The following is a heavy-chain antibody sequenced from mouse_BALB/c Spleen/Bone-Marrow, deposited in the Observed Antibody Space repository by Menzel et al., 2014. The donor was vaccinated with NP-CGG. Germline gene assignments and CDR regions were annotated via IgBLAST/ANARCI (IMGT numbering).Heavy chain of an antibody. CDR2: IYPSDSYT. CDR3: TRSGGYYFDY. J-gene: IGHJ2*01. CDR1: GYTFTSYW. V-gene: IGHV1-69*02. Sequence: LQESGAELVRPGASVKLSCKASGYTFTSYWINWVKQRPGQGLEWIGNIYPSDSYTNYNQKFKDKATLTVDKSSSTAYMQLSSPTSEDSAVYYCTRSGGYYFDYWSQGTTLTVSS.